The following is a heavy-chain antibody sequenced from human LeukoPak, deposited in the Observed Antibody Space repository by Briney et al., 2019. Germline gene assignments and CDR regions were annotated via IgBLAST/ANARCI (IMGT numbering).Heavy chain of an antibody. CDR3: ASIAADGSGYYYYYYMDV. CDR1: GYTFTSNY. J-gene: IGHJ6*03. D-gene: IGHD6-25*01. CDR2: ISPSGGST. Sequence: GASVKVSCKAFGYTFTSNYMHWVRQAPGQGPEWMGVISPSGGSTTYAQKFQGRVTITADKSTSTAYMELSSLRSEDTAVYYCASIAADGSGYYYYYYMDVWGKGTTVTVSS. V-gene: IGHV1-46*01.